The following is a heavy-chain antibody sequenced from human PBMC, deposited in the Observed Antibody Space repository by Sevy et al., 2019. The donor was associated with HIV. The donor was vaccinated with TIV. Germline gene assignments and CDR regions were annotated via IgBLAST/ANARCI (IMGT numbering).Heavy chain of an antibody. D-gene: IGHD5-12*01. Sequence: GGSLRLSFAASGFSLSDYAILWARQGPVKGLEWLTVISFDGGNKYYADSVKGRFTISRENSKNTVSLQMNSLRPDDTALYYCARGPYNSGLRLDFWGRGILVTVSS. CDR2: ISFDGGNK. CDR1: GFSLSDYA. CDR3: ARGPYNSGLRLDF. V-gene: IGHV3-30-3*01. J-gene: IGHJ4*02.